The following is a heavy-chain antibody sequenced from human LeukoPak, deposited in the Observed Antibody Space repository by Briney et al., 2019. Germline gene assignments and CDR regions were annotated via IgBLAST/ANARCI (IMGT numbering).Heavy chain of an antibody. CDR3: AKDYFGSLEY. CDR1: GFAFSVSW. J-gene: IGHJ4*02. Sequence: GGSLRLSCAASGFAFSVSWMHWVRQAPGKGLVWVSVIKSDGSGAAYADSVKGRFTISRDNAKNTVYLQMNSLRDEDTAVYYCAKDYFGSLEYWGQGTLVTVSS. V-gene: IGHV3-74*03. D-gene: IGHD2/OR15-2a*01. CDR2: IKSDGSGA.